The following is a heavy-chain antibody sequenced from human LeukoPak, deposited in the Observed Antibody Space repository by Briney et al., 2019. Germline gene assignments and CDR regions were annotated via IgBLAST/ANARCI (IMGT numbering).Heavy chain of an antibody. Sequence: PGGSLRLSCAASGFTFTSSAMSWVRQAPGKGLEWVSPISAGMSSTYHADSVRGRFTISRDKSKNTLYLQMNSLKAEDTAVYYCARSRIVLHWFDPWGQGSLVTVSS. CDR1: GFTFTSSA. D-gene: IGHD2/OR15-2a*01. CDR2: ISAGMSST. CDR3: ARSRIVLHWFDP. J-gene: IGHJ5*02. V-gene: IGHV3-23*01.